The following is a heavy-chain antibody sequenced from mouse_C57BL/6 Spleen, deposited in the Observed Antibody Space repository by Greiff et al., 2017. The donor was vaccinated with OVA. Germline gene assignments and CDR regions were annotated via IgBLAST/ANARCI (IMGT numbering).Heavy chain of an antibody. CDR3: ARSITTVVATDYAMDY. D-gene: IGHD1-1*01. CDR2: IWSGGST. V-gene: IGHV2-2*01. CDR1: GFSLTSYG. Sequence: VQLKQSGPGLVQPSQSLSITCTVSGFSLTSYGVHWVRQSPGKGLEWLGVIWSGGSTDYNAAFISRLSISKDNSKSQVFFKMNSLQADDTAIYYCARSITTVVATDYAMDYWGQGTSVTVSS. J-gene: IGHJ4*01.